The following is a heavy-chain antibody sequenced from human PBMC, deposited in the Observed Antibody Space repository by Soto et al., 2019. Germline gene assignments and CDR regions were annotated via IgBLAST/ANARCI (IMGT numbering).Heavy chain of an antibody. V-gene: IGHV3-23*01. CDR2: ISGSGGST. J-gene: IGHJ4*02. D-gene: IGHD6-13*01. CDR1: GFTFSSYA. CDR3: ARILGYSSSWYVDY. Sequence: GESLKISCAASGFTFSSYAMSWVRQASGKGLEWVSAISGSGGSTYYADSVKGRFTISRDNSKNTLYLQMNSLRAEDTAVYYCARILGYSSSWYVDYWGQGTLVTVSS.